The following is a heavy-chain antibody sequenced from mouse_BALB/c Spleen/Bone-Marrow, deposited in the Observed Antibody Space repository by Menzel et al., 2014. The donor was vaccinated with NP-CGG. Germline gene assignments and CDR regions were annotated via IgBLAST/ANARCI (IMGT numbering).Heavy chain of an antibody. CDR3: ARDNYYDYDGFAY. D-gene: IGHD2-4*01. J-gene: IGHJ3*01. CDR2: INSNGGST. V-gene: IGHV5-6-3*01. Sequence: EVKLMESGGGLVQPGGSLKISCAASGFTFSSYGMSWVRQTPDKRLDLVATINSNGGSTYYPDSVKGRFTITRDNTKNTLYLQMSSLKSEDTAMYYCARDNYYDYDGFAYWGDGTLVTVSA. CDR1: GFTFSSYG.